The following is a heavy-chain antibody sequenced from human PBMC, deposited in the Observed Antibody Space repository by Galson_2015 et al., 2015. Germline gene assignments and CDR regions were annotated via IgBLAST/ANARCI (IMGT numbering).Heavy chain of an antibody. Sequence: SVKVSCKASGYTFTSYYMHWVRQAPGQGLEWMGIINPSAGNTNYAQRFQGRVTLTRDTSTSTLYMELSSLISEDTAVYYCARAAYGSGTHGAFDIWGQGTMVTVSS. CDR2: INPSAGNT. CDR3: ARAAYGSGTHGAFDI. J-gene: IGHJ3*02. V-gene: IGHV1-46*01. D-gene: IGHD3-10*01. CDR1: GYTFTSYY.